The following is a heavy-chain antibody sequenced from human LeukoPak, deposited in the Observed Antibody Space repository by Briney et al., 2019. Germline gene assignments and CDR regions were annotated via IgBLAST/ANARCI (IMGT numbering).Heavy chain of an antibody. V-gene: IGHV4-59*01. CDR1: GGSISSYY. CDR2: IYYSGST. Sequence: SETLSLTCTVSGGSISSYYWSWTRQPPGKGLEWIGYIYYSGSTNYNPSLNSRVTISVDTSKNQFSLKLSSVTAADTAVYYCARGADSSGYYTYYYYYGMDVWGQGTTVTVSS. D-gene: IGHD3-22*01. CDR3: ARGADSSGYYTYYYYYGMDV. J-gene: IGHJ6*02.